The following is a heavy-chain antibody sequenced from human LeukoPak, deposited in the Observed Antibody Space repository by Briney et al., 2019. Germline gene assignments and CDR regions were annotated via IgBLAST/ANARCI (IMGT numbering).Heavy chain of an antibody. V-gene: IGHV3-21*01. CDR3: ASSAAGTFDY. J-gene: IGHJ4*02. CDR1: GFTFSSYS. D-gene: IGHD6-13*01. Sequence: PGGSLRLSCAASGFTFSSYSMNRVRQAPGKGLEWVSSISSSSSYIYYADSVKGRFTISRDNAKNSLYLQMNSLRAEDTAVYYCASSAAGTFDYWGQGTLVTVSS. CDR2: ISSSSSYI.